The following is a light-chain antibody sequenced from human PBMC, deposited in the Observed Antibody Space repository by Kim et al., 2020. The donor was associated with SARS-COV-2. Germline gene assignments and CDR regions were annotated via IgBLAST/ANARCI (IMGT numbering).Light chain of an antibody. CDR3: QAWDSSPF. V-gene: IGLV3-1*01. J-gene: IGLJ1*01. CDR2: QDS. CDR1: KLGDKY. Sequence: SYELTQPPSVSVSPGQTASITCSGDKLGDKYACWYQQKPGQSPVLVIYQDSKRPSGIPERFSGSNSGNTATLTISGTQAMDEADYYCQAWDSSPFFGTGTKVTVL.